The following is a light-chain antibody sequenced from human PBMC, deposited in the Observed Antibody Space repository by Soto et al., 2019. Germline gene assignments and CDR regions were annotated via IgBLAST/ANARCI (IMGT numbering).Light chain of an antibody. CDR1: SSDVGEYNY. CDR2: EVR. V-gene: IGLV2-14*01. J-gene: IGLJ1*01. CDR3: SSYTSTITLYV. Sequence: QSVLTQPASVSGSLGQSITISCTGTSSDVGEYNYVSWYQQHPGKAPKLMIYEVRNRPSGVSNRFSGSKSGNTASLTISGLQAEDEADYYCSSYTSTITLYVFGTGTKLTVL.